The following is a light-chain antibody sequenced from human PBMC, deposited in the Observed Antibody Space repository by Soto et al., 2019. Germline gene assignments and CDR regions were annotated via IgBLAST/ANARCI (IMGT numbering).Light chain of an antibody. CDR2: ASS. CDR3: LQDYSYPRT. V-gene: IGKV1-6*01. Sequence: AIQMTQSPSSLSACVGDRVTITCRASQRIGTELGWYQQKPGKAPELLIYASSILQSGVPSRFSGSGSGTDFTLTISSLQPEDFATYYCLQDYSYPRTFGQGTRVESK. J-gene: IGKJ1*01. CDR1: QRIGTE.